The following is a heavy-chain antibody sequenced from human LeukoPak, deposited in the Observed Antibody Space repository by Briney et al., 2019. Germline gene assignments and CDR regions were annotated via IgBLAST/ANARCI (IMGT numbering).Heavy chain of an antibody. CDR1: GYSISSGYY. D-gene: IGHD3-22*01. V-gene: IGHV4-38-2*01. J-gene: IGHJ6*03. CDR2: IYHSGST. Sequence: SETLSLTCAVSGYSISSGYYWGWIRQPPGKGLEWIGSIYHSGSTYYNPSLKSRVTISVDTSKNQFSLKLSSVTAADTAVYYCARHNGFYYYDSSDYAGYYYYYYMDVWGKGTTVTVSS. CDR3: ARHNGFYYYDSSDYAGYYYYYYMDV.